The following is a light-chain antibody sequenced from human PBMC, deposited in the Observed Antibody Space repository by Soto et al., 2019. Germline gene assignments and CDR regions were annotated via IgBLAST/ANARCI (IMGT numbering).Light chain of an antibody. V-gene: IGLV2-14*01. Sequence: QSALTQPASVSGSPGQSITISCTGTSSDVGGYNYVSWYQQHPGKAPKLMIYDVSNRPSGVSNRFSGSKSGNTASLTISGLQAEDEADYYCSSYTSSSTLYVFGTETNRTVL. CDR2: DVS. CDR1: SSDVGGYNY. CDR3: SSYTSSSTLYV. J-gene: IGLJ1*01.